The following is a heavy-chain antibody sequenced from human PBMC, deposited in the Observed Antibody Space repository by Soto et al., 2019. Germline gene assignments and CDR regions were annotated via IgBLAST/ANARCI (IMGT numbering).Heavy chain of an antibody. J-gene: IGHJ6*02. Sequence: GASVKVSRKVSGYTLTEFSMHWVRQAPGKRVEWVGGFDSEDGETIYAQKFQGRVTMTEDTSTDTAYMELSSLRSEDTAVYYCAIDSPIYSDETRYCSGGSCYSGYYGMDVWGQGTTVTVSS. CDR3: AIDSPIYSDETRYCSGGSCYSGYYGMDV. D-gene: IGHD2-15*01. CDR2: FDSEDGET. V-gene: IGHV1-24*01. CDR1: GYTLTEFS.